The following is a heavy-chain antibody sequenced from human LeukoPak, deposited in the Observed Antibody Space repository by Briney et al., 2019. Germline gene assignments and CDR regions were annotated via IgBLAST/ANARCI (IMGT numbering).Heavy chain of an antibody. J-gene: IGHJ6*03. D-gene: IGHD5-24*01. CDR2: FDPEDGET. CDR1: GYTLTELS. V-gene: IGHV1-24*01. CDR3: ATASRDGYNNRYYYYYYYMDV. Sequence: ASVKVSCKVSGYTLTELSMHWVRQAPGKGLEWMGGFDPEDGETIYAQKFQGRVTMTEDTSTDTAYMELSSLRSEDTAVYYCATASRDGYNNRYYYYYYYMDVWGKGTTVTVSS.